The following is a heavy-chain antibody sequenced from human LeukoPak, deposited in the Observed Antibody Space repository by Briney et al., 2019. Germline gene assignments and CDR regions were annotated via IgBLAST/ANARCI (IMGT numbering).Heavy chain of an antibody. CDR3: AKDSHWILFDD. Sequence: GGSLRLSCAASGFTFSSYDIHWVRQAPGKGLEWVAFIRYDGTNKYYADSVRGRFTISRDNSKNTLYLQMNSLRDEDTAVYYCAKDSHWILFDDWGQGTLVTVSS. V-gene: IGHV3-30*02. J-gene: IGHJ4*02. CDR2: IRYDGTNK. CDR1: GFTFSSYD. D-gene: IGHD2-2*03.